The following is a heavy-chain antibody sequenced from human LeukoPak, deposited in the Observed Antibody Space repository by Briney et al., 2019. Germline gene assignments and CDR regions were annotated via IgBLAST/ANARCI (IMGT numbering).Heavy chain of an antibody. CDR2: IYPGDSDT. V-gene: IGHV5-51*01. J-gene: IGHJ4*02. CDR1: GYSFTTYW. D-gene: IGHD6-13*01. CDR3: ARSESSWYATPPDY. Sequence: GESLKISCKGSGYSFTTYWIGWVRQMPGKGLERMGIIYPGDSDTRYSPSFQGQVTISADKSISTAYLQWSSLRASDTAMYYCARSESSWYATPPDYWGQGTLVTVSS.